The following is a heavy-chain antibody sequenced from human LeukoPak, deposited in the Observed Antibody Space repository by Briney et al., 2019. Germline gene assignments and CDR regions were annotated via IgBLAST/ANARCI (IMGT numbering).Heavy chain of an antibody. Sequence: GGSLRLSCAASGFTFSSYWMSWVRQAPGKGLEWVAVISYDGSNKYYADSVKGRFTISRDNSKNTLYLQMNSLRAEDTAVYYCAKDYGSGSYNALWYFDLWGRGTLVTVSS. CDR2: ISYDGSNK. CDR3: AKDYGSGSYNALWYFDL. D-gene: IGHD3-10*01. J-gene: IGHJ2*01. V-gene: IGHV3-30*18. CDR1: GFTFSSYW.